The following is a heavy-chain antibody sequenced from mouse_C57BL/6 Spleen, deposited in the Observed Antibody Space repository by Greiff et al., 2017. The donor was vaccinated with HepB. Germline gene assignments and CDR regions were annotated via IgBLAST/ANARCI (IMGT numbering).Heavy chain of an antibody. V-gene: IGHV1-31*01. CDR2: IYPYNGVS. Sequence: VHVKQSGPELVKPGASVKISCKASGYSFTGYYMHWVKQSHGNILDWIGYIYPYNGVSSYNQKFKGKATLTVDKSSSTAYMELRSLTSEDSAVYYCAREGKALPGYYFDYWGQGTTLTVSS. CDR3: AREGKALPGYYFDY. CDR1: GYSFTGYY. D-gene: IGHD3-1*01. J-gene: IGHJ2*01.